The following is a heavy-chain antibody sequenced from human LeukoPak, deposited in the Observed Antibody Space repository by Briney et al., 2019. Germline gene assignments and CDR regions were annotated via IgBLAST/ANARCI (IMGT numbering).Heavy chain of an antibody. Sequence: GGSLRLSCAASGFTFSSYGMSWVRQAPGEGLEWVSAISGSGGSTYYADSVKGRFTISRDNSKNTLYLQMNSLRAEDTAVYYCAKDLRGLYRGYGRSGYYLFDYWGQGTLVTVSS. V-gene: IGHV3-23*01. D-gene: IGHD3-22*01. J-gene: IGHJ4*02. CDR2: ISGSGGST. CDR1: GFTFSSYG. CDR3: AKDLRGLYRGYGRSGYYLFDY.